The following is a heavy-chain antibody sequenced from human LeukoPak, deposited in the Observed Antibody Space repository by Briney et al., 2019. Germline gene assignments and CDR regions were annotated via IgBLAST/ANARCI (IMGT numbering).Heavy chain of an antibody. V-gene: IGHV4-59*08. CDR3: ARTNYGDLIDFDY. D-gene: IGHD4-17*01. CDR2: IYYSGST. CDR1: GGSISSYY. J-gene: IGHJ4*02. Sequence: SETLSLTCTVSGGSISSYYWSWIRQPPGKGLEWIGYIYYSGSTNYNPSLKSRVTISVDTSKNQFSLKLSSVTAADTAVYYCARTNYGDLIDFDYWGQGTLVTVSS.